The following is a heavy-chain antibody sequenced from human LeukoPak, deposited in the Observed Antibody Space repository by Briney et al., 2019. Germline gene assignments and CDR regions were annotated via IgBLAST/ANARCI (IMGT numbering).Heavy chain of an antibody. CDR2: ISRTGSTI. CDR3: ARELGSYRTRGAFDI. D-gene: IGHD1-26*01. Sequence: PGGSLRLSCAASGFTFSTYEMNWVRQAPGKGLEWVSYISRTGSTIYYADSVKGRFTISRDNAKNSLYLQMNSLRAEDTAVYYCARELGSYRTRGAFDIWGQGTMVTVSS. CDR1: GFTFSTYE. V-gene: IGHV3-48*03. J-gene: IGHJ3*02.